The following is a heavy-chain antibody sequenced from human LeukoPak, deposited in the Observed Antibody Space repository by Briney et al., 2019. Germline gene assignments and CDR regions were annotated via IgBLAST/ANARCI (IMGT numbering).Heavy chain of an antibody. CDR2: INQSGST. J-gene: IGHJ5*02. D-gene: IGHD2-15*01. Sequence: SETLSLTCAVYGGSFSGYYWSWIRQPPGKGLEWIGEINQSGSTNYNPSLKSRVTISVDTSKNQFSLKLSSVTAADTAVYYCARDRILGYCSGGSCWKYNWFDPWGQGTLVTVSS. V-gene: IGHV4-34*01. CDR3: ARDRILGYCSGGSCWKYNWFDP. CDR1: GGSFSGYY.